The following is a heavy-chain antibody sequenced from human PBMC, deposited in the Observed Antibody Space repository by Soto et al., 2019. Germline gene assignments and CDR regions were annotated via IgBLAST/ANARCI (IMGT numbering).Heavy chain of an antibody. CDR1: GFTFSSYE. CDR3: ARDVHRIQLWLTGTDV. CDR2: ISSSGSTI. J-gene: IGHJ6*02. V-gene: IGHV3-48*03. D-gene: IGHD5-18*01. Sequence: RGSLRLSCAASGFTFSSYEMIWVRQAPGKGLEWVSYISSSGSTIYYADSVKGRFTISRDNAKNSLYLQMNSLRAEDTAVYYCARDVHRIQLWLTGTDVWGQGTTVTVSS.